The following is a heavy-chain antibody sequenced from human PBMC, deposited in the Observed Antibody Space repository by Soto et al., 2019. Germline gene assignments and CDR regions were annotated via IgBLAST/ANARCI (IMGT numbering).Heavy chain of an antibody. V-gene: IGHV4-4*01. CDR3: AREIVTAGGNNYFDP. CDR2: VYHTGDT. D-gene: IGHD2-21*02. CDR1: GGTVASSHW. Sequence: PSETLSLTCGVSGGTVASSHWWSWVRQSPSRGLEWIGNVYHTGDTNFNPSLQSRVTFSVDKSNNQFSLRLTSLTAADTAVYCCAREIVTAGGNNYFDPWGPGTLVTVSS. J-gene: IGHJ5*02.